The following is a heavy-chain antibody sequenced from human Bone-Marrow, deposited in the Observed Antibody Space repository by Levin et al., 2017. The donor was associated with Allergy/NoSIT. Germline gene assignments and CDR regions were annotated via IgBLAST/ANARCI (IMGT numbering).Heavy chain of an antibody. CDR2: INSDGSST. D-gene: IGHD2-21*02. CDR1: GFTFSSYW. CDR3: ARVCCYSAPGDQDYYYGMDV. Sequence: GGSLRLSCAASGFTFSSYWMHWVRQAPGKGLVWVSRINSDGSSTSYADSVKGRFTISRDNAKNTLYLQMNSLRAEDTAVYYCARVCCYSAPGDQDYYYGMDVWGQGTTVTVSS. V-gene: IGHV3-74*01. J-gene: IGHJ6*02.